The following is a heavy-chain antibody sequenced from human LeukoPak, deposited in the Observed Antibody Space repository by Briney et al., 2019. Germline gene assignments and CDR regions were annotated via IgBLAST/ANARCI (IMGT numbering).Heavy chain of an antibody. D-gene: IGHD3-10*01. CDR3: ARDAISRGIIDY. Sequence: SVKVSCKASGGTFSSYAISWVRQAPGQGLEWMGGIIPIFGTANYAQKFQGRVTITADASTSTAYMELSRLRSDDTAVYWCARDAISRGIIDYWGQGTLVTVSS. CDR1: GGTFSSYA. J-gene: IGHJ4*02. CDR2: IIPIFGTA. V-gene: IGHV1-69*13.